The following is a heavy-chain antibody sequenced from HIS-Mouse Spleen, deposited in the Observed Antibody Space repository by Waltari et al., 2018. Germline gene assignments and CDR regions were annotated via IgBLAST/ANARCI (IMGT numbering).Heavy chain of an antibody. J-gene: IGHJ2*01. CDR3: AREIPYSSSWYDWYFDL. Sequence: QLQLQESGPGLVKPSETLSLTCTVSGGSISSSSYYWGWIRQPPGKGLEWIGSIYYSGHTSYNPSLKSRGTISVDTSKNQFSLKLSSVTAADTAVYYCAREIPYSSSWYDWYFDLWGRGTLVTVSS. V-gene: IGHV4-39*07. CDR2: IYYSGHT. D-gene: IGHD6-13*01. CDR1: GGSISSSSYY.